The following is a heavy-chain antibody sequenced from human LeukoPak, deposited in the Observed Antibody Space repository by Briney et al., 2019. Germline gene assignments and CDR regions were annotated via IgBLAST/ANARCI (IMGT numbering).Heavy chain of an antibody. CDR1: GYTFTSYG. J-gene: IGHJ1*01. D-gene: IGHD6-13*01. CDR2: IIPIFGTA. CDR3: ARERYSSSWYGYCQH. Sequence: SVKVSCKASGYTFTSYGISWLRQAPGQGLEWMGGIIPIFGTANYAQKFQGRVTITADESTSTAYMELSSLRSEDTAVYYCARERYSSSWYGYCQHWASAPWSPSPQ. V-gene: IGHV1-69*13.